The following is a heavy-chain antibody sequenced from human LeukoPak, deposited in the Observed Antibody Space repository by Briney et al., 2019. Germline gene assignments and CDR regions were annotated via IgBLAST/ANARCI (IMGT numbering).Heavy chain of an antibody. V-gene: IGHV3-7*01. D-gene: IGHD3-10*01. Sequence: GGSLRLSCAASGFTFSSYWMSWVRQAPGKGLEWVANIKQDGSEKYYVDSVKGRFTISRDNAKNSLYLQMNSLRAEDTAVYYCARVSSKATVRGLITKKNYYYYYMDVWDKGTTVTISS. CDR2: IKQDGSEK. CDR1: GFTFSSYW. J-gene: IGHJ6*03. CDR3: ARVSSKATVRGLITKKNYYYYYMDV.